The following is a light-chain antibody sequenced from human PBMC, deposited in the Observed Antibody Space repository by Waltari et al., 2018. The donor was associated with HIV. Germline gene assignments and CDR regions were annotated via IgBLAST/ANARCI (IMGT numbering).Light chain of an antibody. CDR3: GTWDSSLSAWV. J-gene: IGLJ3*02. CDR1: SSNIGNSY. V-gene: IGLV1-51*01. Sequence: QSVLTQPPSASAAPGQKVTISCSGRSSNIGNSYVNWYQQLPGTAPKLLIYDSNKRPSGIPDRFSGSKSGTSGTLAITGLQTGDEADYYCGTWDSSLSAWVFGGGTKLTVL. CDR2: DSN.